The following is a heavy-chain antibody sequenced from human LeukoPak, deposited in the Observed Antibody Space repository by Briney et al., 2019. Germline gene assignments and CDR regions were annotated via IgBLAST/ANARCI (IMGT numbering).Heavy chain of an antibody. D-gene: IGHD3-3*01. Sequence: ASVKVSCKASGYTFTSYGISWVRQAPGQGLEWMGWISAYNGNTNYAQKLQGRVTMTTDTSTSTAYMELRSLRSDDTAVYYCARDPKTRFLEWLLSLDYWGQGTLVTVSS. CDR3: ARDPKTRFLEWLLSLDY. V-gene: IGHV1-18*01. CDR2: ISAYNGNT. CDR1: GYTFTSYG. J-gene: IGHJ4*02.